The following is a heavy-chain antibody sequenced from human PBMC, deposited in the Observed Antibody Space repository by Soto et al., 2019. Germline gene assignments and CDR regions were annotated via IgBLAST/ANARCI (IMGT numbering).Heavy chain of an antibody. D-gene: IGHD3-10*01. J-gene: IGHJ5*02. CDR3: IRDPYGST. CDR2: IKTTSDGGTI. Sequence: EVQLVESGGGLVKPGESLRLSCAASGFTFSTAWMTWVRQAPGRGLEWVARIKTTSDGGTIHYAARVKGRFTISRDDSKDTLFLQMNSLKIEDTALYYCIRDPYGSTWGQGTLVTVSS. CDR1: GFTFSTAW. V-gene: IGHV3-15*01.